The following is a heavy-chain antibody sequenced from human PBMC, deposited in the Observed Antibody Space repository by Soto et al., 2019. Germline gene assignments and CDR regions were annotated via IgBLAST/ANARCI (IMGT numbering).Heavy chain of an antibody. CDR2: VSAYNGVT. V-gene: IGHV1-18*01. J-gene: IGHJ6*03. D-gene: IGHD1-26*01. Sequence: QVHLVQSGAEVKEPGDSVKVSCKASGYTFTAYGINWVRQAPGQGLEWMGWVSAYNGVTNYAQKLHGRVAMTTDTSTKTAYMELRSLRPDDTAVYYCARGIALGGYYYMEVWGIGTKVTVSS. CDR3: ARGIALGGYYYMEV. CDR1: GYTFTAYG.